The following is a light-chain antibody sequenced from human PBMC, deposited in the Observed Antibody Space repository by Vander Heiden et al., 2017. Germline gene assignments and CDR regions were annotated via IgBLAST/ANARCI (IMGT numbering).Light chain of an antibody. Sequence: DVVMTQSPPSLPVTLAQPASISCRSRRGLVDSEGNTYLNWFQQRPGQSPRRLLYKVSIRDSGVPDRFSGSGSGTDFTLKISRVEAEDIGMYYCMKGTHWPWTFGQGTKVEIK. CDR1: RGLVDSEGNTY. V-gene: IGKV2-30*01. CDR2: KVS. CDR3: MKGTHWPWT. J-gene: IGKJ1*01.